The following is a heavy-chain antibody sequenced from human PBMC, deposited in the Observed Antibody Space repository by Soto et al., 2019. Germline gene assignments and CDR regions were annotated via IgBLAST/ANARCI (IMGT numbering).Heavy chain of an antibody. J-gene: IGHJ4*02. Sequence: QVQLQESGPGLVKPSETLSLTCTVSGGSVTSGSYYWSWIRQPPGKGLEWIGYIYYSGSTNYNPSLKSRVTISVDTSKNQISLNLSSVTAADTAVYYCARDQGIAVAVFEYWGQGTLVTVSS. D-gene: IGHD6-19*01. V-gene: IGHV4-61*01. CDR3: ARDQGIAVAVFEY. CDR1: GGSVTSGSYY. CDR2: IYYSGST.